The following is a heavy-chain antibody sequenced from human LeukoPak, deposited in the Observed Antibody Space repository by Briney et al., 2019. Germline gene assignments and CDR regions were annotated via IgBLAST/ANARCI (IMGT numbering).Heavy chain of an antibody. V-gene: IGHV3-66*01. CDR3: ARSQITMIRGDFDY. CDR1: GFTFDHYA. J-gene: IGHJ4*02. Sequence: PGGSLRLSCAASGFTFDHYAMHWVRQAPGKGLEWVSILYSNGDTYYGNSVKGRFTISRDDSKNTLYLQMDSLRVEDTAVYYCARSQITMIRGDFDYWGQGTLVTVSS. D-gene: IGHD3-10*01. CDR2: LYSNGDT.